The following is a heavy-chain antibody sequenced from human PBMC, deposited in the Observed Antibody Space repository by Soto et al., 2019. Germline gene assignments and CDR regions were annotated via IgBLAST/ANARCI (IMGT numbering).Heavy chain of an antibody. Sequence: GGPLRVPCTASGFTIGDYAMSWFRKAPGKGLEWVAFIRSKAYGGTTEYAASVKGRFTISRDDSKSIAYLQMNSLKTEDTAVYYFWVSTPGDYYYYGMDVWGQGTTVTVSS. CDR1: GFTIGDYA. CDR2: IRSKAYGGTT. J-gene: IGHJ6*02. CDR3: WVSTPGDYYYYGMDV. D-gene: IGHD2-21*01. V-gene: IGHV3-49*03.